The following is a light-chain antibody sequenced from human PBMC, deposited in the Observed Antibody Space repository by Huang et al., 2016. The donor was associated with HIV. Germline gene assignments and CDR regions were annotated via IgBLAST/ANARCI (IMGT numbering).Light chain of an antibody. J-gene: IGKJ2*01. CDR1: QSVGSN. Sequence: ETVMTQSPPTLSVSPGERATLSCRASQSVGSNLAWDQQKRGQAPRLLIYDVSTRATGVPARFSGSGSGTEFTLTISSLQSEDVATYCCQQYKNWPPYTFGQGTNLEIK. CDR3: QQYKNWPPYT. V-gene: IGKV3-15*01. CDR2: DVS.